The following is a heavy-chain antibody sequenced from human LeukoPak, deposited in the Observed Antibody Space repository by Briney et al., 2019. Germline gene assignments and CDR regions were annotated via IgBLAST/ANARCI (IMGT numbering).Heavy chain of an antibody. J-gene: IGHJ3*02. CDR2: IYTSGST. CDR1: GGSISSYY. V-gene: IGHV4-4*07. Sequence: PSETLSLTCTVSGGSISSYYWGWIRQAAGKGLEWIGRIYTSGSTNYNPSLKSRVTMSVDTSKNQFSLKLSSVTAADTAVYYCARVTYSSSSMSVDGFDIWGQGTMVTVSS. D-gene: IGHD6-6*01. CDR3: ARVTYSSSSMSVDGFDI.